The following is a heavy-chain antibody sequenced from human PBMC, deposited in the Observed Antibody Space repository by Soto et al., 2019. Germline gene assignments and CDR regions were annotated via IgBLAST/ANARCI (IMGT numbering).Heavy chain of an antibody. CDR2: IKQDGSEK. CDR1: GFTFISYW. CDR3: ARVGTRFLASQRFDP. D-gene: IGHD3-3*01. V-gene: IGHV3-7*03. J-gene: IGHJ5*02. Sequence: PGGSLRLSCAAYGFTFISYWMSWGRQAPGKGLEWVANIKQDGSEKYYVDSVKGRFTISRDNAKNSLYLQMNSLRAEDTAVYYCARVGTRFLASQRFDPWGQGTLVTVSS.